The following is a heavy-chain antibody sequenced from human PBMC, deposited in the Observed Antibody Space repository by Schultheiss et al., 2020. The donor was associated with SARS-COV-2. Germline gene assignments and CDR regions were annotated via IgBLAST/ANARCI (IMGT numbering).Heavy chain of an antibody. CDR2: IYYSGST. CDR1: GGSISSGGYY. D-gene: IGHD6-13*01. J-gene: IGHJ5*02. CDR3: ARLGASSSWFDH. V-gene: IGHV4-31*03. Sequence: SETLSLTCTVSGGSISSGGYYWSWIRQHPGKGLEWIGYIYYSGSTYYNPSLKSRITISVDTSKNQFSLKLSSVTAADTAVYYCARLGASSSWFDHWGQGTQVTVSS.